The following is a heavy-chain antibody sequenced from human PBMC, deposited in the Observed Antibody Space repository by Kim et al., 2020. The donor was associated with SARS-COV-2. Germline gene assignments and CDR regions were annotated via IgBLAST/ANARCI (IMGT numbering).Heavy chain of an antibody. D-gene: IGHD6-13*01. V-gene: IGHV3-48*03. CDR3: ARDPYSSSYNYYGMDV. CDR2: ISSSGSTI. Sequence: GGSLRLSCAASGFTFSSYEMNWVRQAPGKGLEWVSYISSSGSTIYYADSVKGRFTISRDNAKNSLNLQMNSLRAEDTAVYYCARDPYSSSYNYYGMDVWGQGTTVTVSS. CDR1: GFTFSSYE. J-gene: IGHJ6*02.